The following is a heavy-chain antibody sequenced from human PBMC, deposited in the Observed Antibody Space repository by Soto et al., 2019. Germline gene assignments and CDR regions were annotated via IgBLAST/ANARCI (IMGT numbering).Heavy chain of an antibody. Sequence: SETLSLTCTVSGGSISSYYWSWIRQPPGKGLEWIGYIYYSGSTNYNPSLKSRVTISVDTSKNQFSLKLSSVTAADTAVYYCARLGYYDSSGYYVGYWGQGTLVTVS. V-gene: IGHV4-59*08. J-gene: IGHJ4*02. D-gene: IGHD3-22*01. CDR1: GGSISSYY. CDR2: IYYSGST. CDR3: ARLGYYDSSGYYVGY.